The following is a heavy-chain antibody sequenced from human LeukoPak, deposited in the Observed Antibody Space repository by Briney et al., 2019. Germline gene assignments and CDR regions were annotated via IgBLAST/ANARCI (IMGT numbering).Heavy chain of an antibody. Sequence: PGGSLRLSCAASGFTFSSYGMHWVRQAPGKGLEWVAVISYDGSNKYYADSVKGRFTISRDNSKNTLYLQMNSLRAEDTAVYYCGRDRELNTADYWGQGTLVTVSS. J-gene: IGHJ4*02. CDR3: GRDRELNTADY. V-gene: IGHV3-30*03. CDR1: GFTFSSYG. D-gene: IGHD4-17*01. CDR2: ISYDGSNK.